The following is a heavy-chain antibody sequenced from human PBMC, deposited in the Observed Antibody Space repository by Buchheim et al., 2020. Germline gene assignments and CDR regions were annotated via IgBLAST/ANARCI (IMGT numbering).Heavy chain of an antibody. J-gene: IGHJ4*02. D-gene: IGHD6-19*01. CDR1: GFTFSSYG. Sequence: QVQLVESGGGVVQPGRSLRLPCGASGFTFSSYGMHWVRQAPGKGLEWVAVISYDGSNKYYADSVKGRFTISRENSKNTLYLQMNSLRAEDTAVYYCAKDKAVAKYYFDYWGQGTL. V-gene: IGHV3-30*18. CDR2: ISYDGSNK. CDR3: AKDKAVAKYYFDY.